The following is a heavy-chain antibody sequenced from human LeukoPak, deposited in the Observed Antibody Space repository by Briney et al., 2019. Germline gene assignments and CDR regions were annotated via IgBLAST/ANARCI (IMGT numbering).Heavy chain of an antibody. CDR3: ARDRYGDYVFDY. Sequence: GGSLRLSCAASGFSFSDYGMHWVRQAPGKGLEWVSSISSGSYIYYADSVKGRFTISRDNAKNSLYLQMNNLRAEDTAVYYCARDRYGDYVFDYWGQGTLVTVSS. J-gene: IGHJ4*02. CDR2: ISSGSYI. V-gene: IGHV3-69-1*01. CDR1: GFSFSDYG. D-gene: IGHD4-17*01.